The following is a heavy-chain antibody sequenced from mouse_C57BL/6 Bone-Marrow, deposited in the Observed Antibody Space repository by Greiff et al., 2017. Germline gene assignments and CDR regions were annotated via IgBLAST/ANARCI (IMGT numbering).Heavy chain of an antibody. J-gene: IGHJ1*03. D-gene: IGHD1-1*01. CDR1: GFTFSSYA. CDR3: ARGGQYYGSSYGWYFDV. Sequence: EVMLVESGGGLVKPGGSLKLSCAASGFTFSSYAMSWVRQTPEKRLEWVATISDGGSYTYYPDNVKGRFTISRDNAKNNLYLQMSHLKSEDTAMYYCARGGQYYGSSYGWYFDVWGTGTTVTVSS. V-gene: IGHV5-4*03. CDR2: ISDGGSYT.